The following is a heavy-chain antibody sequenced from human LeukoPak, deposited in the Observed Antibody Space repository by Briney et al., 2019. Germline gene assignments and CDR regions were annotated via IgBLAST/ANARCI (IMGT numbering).Heavy chain of an antibody. CDR2: ITAIDGRT. Sequence: GGSLRLSCVASGFTFSSTTMGWVRQAPGRGLEWVSSITAIDGRTYYADSVKGRFTISRDNSKNTLYLQMNSLRAEDTAVYYCAKDGDRIVGAWFDYWGQGTLVTVSS. D-gene: IGHD1-26*01. V-gene: IGHV3-23*01. CDR3: AKDGDRIVGAWFDY. CDR1: GFTFSSTT. J-gene: IGHJ4*02.